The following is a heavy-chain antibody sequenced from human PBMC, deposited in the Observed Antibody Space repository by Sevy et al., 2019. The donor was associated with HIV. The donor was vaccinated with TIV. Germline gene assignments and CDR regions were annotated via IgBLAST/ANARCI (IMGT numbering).Heavy chain of an antibody. J-gene: IGHJ3*02. CDR2: INPSGGSR. D-gene: IGHD2-15*01. CDR3: ARDGAYCSGGSCTRAFDI. V-gene: IGHV1-46*01. Sequence: ASVKVSCKASGYTFTCYYMHWVRQAPGQGLEWMGIINPSGGSRSYAQRFQGRVTMTRDTSTSTVYMELCSLRSEDTAVYYCARDGAYCSGGSCTRAFDIWGQGTMVTVSS. CDR1: GYTFTCYY.